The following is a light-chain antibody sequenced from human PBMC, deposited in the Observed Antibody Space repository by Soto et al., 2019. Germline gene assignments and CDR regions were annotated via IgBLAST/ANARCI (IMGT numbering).Light chain of an antibody. J-gene: IGLJ1*01. V-gene: IGLV2-8*01. CDR2: EVN. CDR3: SSYAGSSNV. CDR1: SSDFGGYSY. Sequence: SVRTQPPSASGSPGESVAISCTGTSSDFGGYSYVSWYQQRPCKAPKVMIYEVNKRPSGVPDRFSGSKSGNTASLTVSGLQAEDEADYYCSSYAGSSNVFGTGTKVTVL.